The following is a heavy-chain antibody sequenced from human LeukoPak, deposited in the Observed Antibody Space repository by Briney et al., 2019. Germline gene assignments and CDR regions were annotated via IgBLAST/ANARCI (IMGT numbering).Heavy chain of an antibody. CDR1: GGSISSGGYY. CDR2: IYYSGST. CDR3: AREVGYYDSSEGGAFDI. J-gene: IGHJ3*02. Sequence: PSETLSLTCTVSGGSISSGGYYWSWIRQHPGKGLEWIGYIYYSGSTYYNPSLKSRVTISVDTSKNQFSLKLSSVTAADTAVYYCAREVGYYDSSEGGAFDIWGQGTMVTVSS. V-gene: IGHV4-30-4*08. D-gene: IGHD3-22*01.